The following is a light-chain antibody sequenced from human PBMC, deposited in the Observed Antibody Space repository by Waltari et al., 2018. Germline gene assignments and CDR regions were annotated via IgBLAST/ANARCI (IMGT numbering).Light chain of an antibody. CDR3: QQSYSTPLYS. V-gene: IGKV1-39*01. CDR2: AAS. CDR1: QNIDGF. Sequence: DIQMTQSPSSLSASVGDRVTITCRASQNIDGFLHCYQHKPGKAPKLLIYAASTLQCGVSSRFTGSGSGTYFTLSITSLQPEDVATYYCQQSYSTPLYSFGQGTKLEIK. J-gene: IGKJ2*01.